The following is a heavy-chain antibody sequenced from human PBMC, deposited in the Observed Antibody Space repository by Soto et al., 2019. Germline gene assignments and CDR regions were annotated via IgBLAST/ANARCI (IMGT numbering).Heavy chain of an antibody. CDR3: ARDVYSSSSGNWFDP. CDR1: GFTFSSYD. CDR2: IGTAGVT. Sequence: GGSLRLSCAASGFTFSSYDMHWVRQATGKGLEWVSAIGTAGVTYYPGSVKGRFTISRENAKNSLYLQMNSLRAEDTAVYYCARDVYSSSSGNWFDPWGQGTLVTVSS. D-gene: IGHD6-6*01. V-gene: IGHV3-13*01. J-gene: IGHJ5*02.